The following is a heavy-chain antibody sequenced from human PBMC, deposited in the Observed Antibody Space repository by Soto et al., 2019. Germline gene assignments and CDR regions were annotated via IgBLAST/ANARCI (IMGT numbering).Heavy chain of an antibody. J-gene: IGHJ3*02. CDR3: ARAGYSSGPDAFDI. V-gene: IGHV3-7*01. CDR2: IKQDGSEK. D-gene: IGHD6-19*01. CDR1: GFTFSSYW. Sequence: GGSLRLSCAASGFTFSSYWMSWVRQAPGKGLEWVANIKQDGSEKYYVDSVKGRFTISRDNAKNSLYLQMNSLRAEDTAVYYCARAGYSSGPDAFDIWGQGTMVTVSS.